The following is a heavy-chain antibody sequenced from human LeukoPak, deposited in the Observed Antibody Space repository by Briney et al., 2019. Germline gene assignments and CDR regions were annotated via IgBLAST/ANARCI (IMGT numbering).Heavy chain of an antibody. J-gene: IGHJ4*02. D-gene: IGHD3-10*01. Sequence: GGSLRLSCAASGFTFSSYWMSWVRQAPGKGLEWVANIKQDGSEKYYVDSVKGRFTISRDNAKNSLYLQVNSLRAEDTAVYYCARITHYYGSRRAFDYWGQGTLVTVSS. V-gene: IGHV3-7*01. CDR1: GFTFSSYW. CDR2: IKQDGSEK. CDR3: ARITHYYGSRRAFDY.